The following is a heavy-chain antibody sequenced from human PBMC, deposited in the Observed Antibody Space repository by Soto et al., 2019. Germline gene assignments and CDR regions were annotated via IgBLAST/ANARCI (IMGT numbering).Heavy chain of an antibody. CDR2: ISSSSSYT. V-gene: IGHV3-11*05. CDR1: GFTFSDYY. CDR3: ASDADILTGSDAFDI. D-gene: IGHD3-9*01. Sequence: QVQLVESGGGLVKPGGSLRLSCAASGFTFSDYYMSWIRQAPGKGLEWVSYISSSSSYTNYADSVKGRFTISRDNAKNLLYLQMNSLRAEDTAVYYCASDADILTGSDAFDIWGQGTMVTVSS. J-gene: IGHJ3*02.